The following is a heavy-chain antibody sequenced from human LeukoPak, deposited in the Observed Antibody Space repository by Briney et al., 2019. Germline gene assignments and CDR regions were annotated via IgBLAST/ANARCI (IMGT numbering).Heavy chain of an antibody. CDR2: MYHSGST. D-gene: IGHD3-10*01. Sequence: SETLSLTCTVSGYSISSGYYWGWIRQPPGKGLEWIGSMYHSGSTYHNPSLKSQVTMSADTSKNQFSLKLNSVTAADTAVYYCARVLDYYGSGSRDFDYWGQGILVTVSS. J-gene: IGHJ4*02. V-gene: IGHV4-38-2*02. CDR3: ARVLDYYGSGSRDFDY. CDR1: GYSISSGYY.